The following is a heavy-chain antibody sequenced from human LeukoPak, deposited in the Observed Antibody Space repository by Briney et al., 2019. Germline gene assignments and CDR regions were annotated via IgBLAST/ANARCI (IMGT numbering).Heavy chain of an antibody. CDR2: IKSKTDGGTT. CDR1: GFTFSSYE. V-gene: IGHV3-15*01. Sequence: GGSLRLSCAASGFTFSSYEMNWVRQAPGKGLEWVGRIKSKTDGGTTDYAAPVKGRFTISRDDSKNTLYLQMNSLKTEDTAVYYCTTDLESRGFDYWGQGTLVTVSS. CDR3: TTDLESRGFDY. J-gene: IGHJ4*02. D-gene: IGHD3-22*01.